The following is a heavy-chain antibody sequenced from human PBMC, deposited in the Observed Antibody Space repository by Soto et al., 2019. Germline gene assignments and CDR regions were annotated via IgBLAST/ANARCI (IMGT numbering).Heavy chain of an antibody. D-gene: IGHD2-15*01. J-gene: IGHJ3*02. CDR1: GGSFSGYY. V-gene: IGHV4-34*01. CDR2: INHSGST. CDR3: ARDAHSGEGGYCSGGSCYSRAFDI. Sequence: QVQLQQWGAGLLKPSETLSLTCAVYGGSFSGYYWSWIRQPPGKGLEWIGEINHSGSTNYNPSLKSRVTISVATSKNQFSLKLSSVTAADTAVYYCARDAHSGEGGYCSGGSCYSRAFDIWGQGTMVTVSS.